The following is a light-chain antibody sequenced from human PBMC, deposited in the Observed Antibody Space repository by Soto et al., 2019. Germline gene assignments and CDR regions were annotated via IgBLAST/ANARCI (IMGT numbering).Light chain of an antibody. J-gene: IGLJ1*01. CDR2: DVS. V-gene: IGLV2-14*01. CDR1: SSDVGGYNY. CDR3: TSYTSSGTLYV. Sequence: QSVLTQPASVSGSPGQSITISCTGTSSDVGGYNYVSWYQQHPGKAPKLMIYDVSNRPSGVSNRFSGSKSGNTASLTISGLQAEDEADYYCTSYTSSGTLYVFGTGTMVTVL.